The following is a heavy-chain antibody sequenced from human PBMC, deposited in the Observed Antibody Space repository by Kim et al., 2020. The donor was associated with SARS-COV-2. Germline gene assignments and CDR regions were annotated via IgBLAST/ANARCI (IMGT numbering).Heavy chain of an antibody. V-gene: IGHV1-3*01. CDR3: ATPTYYYDSSGYSYYYYYYGMEV. J-gene: IGHJ6*02. CDR1: GYTFTIYA. D-gene: IGHD3-22*01. CDR2: INAGNGNT. Sequence: ASVKVSCKASGYTFTIYAMHRVRQAPGQRLEWMGWINAGNGNTKYSQKFQGRVTITRDTSASTAYMELSSLRSEDTAVYYCATPTYYYDSSGYSYYYYYYGMEVWGQGTTVTVSS.